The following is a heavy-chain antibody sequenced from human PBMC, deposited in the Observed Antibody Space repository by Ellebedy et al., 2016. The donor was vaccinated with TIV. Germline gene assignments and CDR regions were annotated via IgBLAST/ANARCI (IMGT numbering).Heavy chain of an antibody. J-gene: IGHJ6*02. V-gene: IGHV3-13*01. Sequence: GGSLRLXCAASGFTFSHYDMHWVRQSTRKGLEWVASIDNAGDTYYPGSVKGRFTISRENAKNSLYLQMNSLRVEDTAVYYCTRFEIISGGGYGMDVWGQGTTVTVSS. D-gene: IGHD3-16*01. CDR3: TRFEIISGGGYGMDV. CDR1: GFTFSHYD. CDR2: IDNAGDT.